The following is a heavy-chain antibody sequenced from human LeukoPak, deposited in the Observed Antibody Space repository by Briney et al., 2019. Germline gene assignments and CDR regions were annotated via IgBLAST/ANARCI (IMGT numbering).Heavy chain of an antibody. D-gene: IGHD2-15*01. V-gene: IGHV5-51*01. CDR3: ARQEYCSGGSCYTWFDP. Sequence: GESLKISCKGSGYSINNYWIGWVRQMPGKGLEWMGIIYPADSDIRYSPSFQGQVTISADKSISTAYLQWSSLKASDTAMYYCARQEYCSGGSCYTWFDPWGQGTLVAVSS. J-gene: IGHJ5*02. CDR1: GYSINNYW. CDR2: IYPADSDI.